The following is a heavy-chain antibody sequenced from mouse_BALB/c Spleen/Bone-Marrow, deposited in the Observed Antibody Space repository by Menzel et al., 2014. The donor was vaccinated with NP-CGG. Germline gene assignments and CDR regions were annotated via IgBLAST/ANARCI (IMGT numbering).Heavy chain of an antibody. V-gene: IGHV5-9-2*01. Sequence: EVKLMESGGGLVKSGGSLKLSCAASGFSFNSYGMSWVRQTPEKRLEWVATISGGGNYTFYPGSVKGRFTISRDNAKNNLYLQLSSLRSEDTALYYCARHAYYDQTEVSFVYWGQGTLVTVSA. J-gene: IGHJ3*01. CDR2: ISGGGNYT. CDR3: ARHAYYDQTEVSFVY. D-gene: IGHD2-4*01. CDR1: GFSFNSYG.